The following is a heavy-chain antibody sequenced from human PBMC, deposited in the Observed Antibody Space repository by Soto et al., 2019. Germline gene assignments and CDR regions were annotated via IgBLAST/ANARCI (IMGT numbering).Heavy chain of an antibody. Sequence: GGSLRLSCAASGFTFSDYYMSWIRQAPGKGLEWVSYISSSSSYTNYADSVKGRFTISRDNAKNSLYLQMNSLRAEDTAVYYCARVLPGRVVSALWVGLEYYFDYWGQGTLVTVSS. J-gene: IGHJ4*02. CDR3: ARVLPGRVVSALWVGLEYYFDY. V-gene: IGHV3-11*06. CDR1: GFTFSDYY. CDR2: ISSSSSYT. D-gene: IGHD3-10*01.